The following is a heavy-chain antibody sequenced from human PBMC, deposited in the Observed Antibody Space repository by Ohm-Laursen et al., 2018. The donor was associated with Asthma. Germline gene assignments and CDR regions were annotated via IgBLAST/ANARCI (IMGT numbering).Heavy chain of an antibody. V-gene: IGHV1-18*04. CDR3: VRDVVDRFDF. CDR1: GYSLGSNA. D-gene: IGHD2-21*01. CDR2: IYIRNT. J-gene: IGHJ4*02. Sequence: ASVKVSCNASGYSLGSNAISWVRQAPGQRPEWMGWIYIRNTNYAPKFRDRITLSTDTSTNTAYMDLRSLRSDDTAVYYCVRDVVDRFDFWGQGSLVTVSS.